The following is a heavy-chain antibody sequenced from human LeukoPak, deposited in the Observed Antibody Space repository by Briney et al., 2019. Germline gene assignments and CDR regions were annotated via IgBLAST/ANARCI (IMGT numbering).Heavy chain of an antibody. V-gene: IGHV4-31*03. J-gene: IGHJ6*02. Sequence: SETLPLTCSVSGDSISTGGSYWTWIRQYPGKGLEWIGYIYYSGSTYYSPSLKSRVSMSVDTSKNQFSLRLSSVTVADTGVYYCARGWHTFLDPRMDVWGQGTTVTVSS. CDR1: GDSISTGGSY. CDR2: IYYSGST. D-gene: IGHD3-3*02. CDR3: ARGWHTFLDPRMDV.